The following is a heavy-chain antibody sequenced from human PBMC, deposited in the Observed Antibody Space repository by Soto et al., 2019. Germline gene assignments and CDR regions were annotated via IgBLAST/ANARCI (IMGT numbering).Heavy chain of an antibody. J-gene: IGHJ4*02. CDR2: INAGNGNT. CDR1: GGTFSSYA. CDR3: AREYDSSGYFFDY. D-gene: IGHD3-22*01. Sequence: ASVKVSCKASGGTFSSYAMHWVRQAPGQRPEWMGWINAGNGNTKYSQNFQGRVTITRDTSASTAYMELSSLRSEDTAVYYCAREYDSSGYFFDYWGQGTLVTVSS. V-gene: IGHV1-3*01.